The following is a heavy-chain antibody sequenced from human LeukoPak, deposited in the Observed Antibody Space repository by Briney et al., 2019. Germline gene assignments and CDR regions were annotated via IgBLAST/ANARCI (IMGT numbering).Heavy chain of an antibody. J-gene: IGHJ4*02. CDR2: IYYSGST. D-gene: IGHD3-3*01. V-gene: IGHV4-59*01. CDR1: GGSISSYY. Sequence: SETLSLTCTVSGGSISSYYWSWIRQPPGKGLEWIGYIYYSGSTNYNPSLKSRVTISVDTSKNQFSLKLSSVTAADTAVYYCARAYNYDLFSYYFDYWGQGTLVTVSS. CDR3: ARAYNYDLFSYYFDY.